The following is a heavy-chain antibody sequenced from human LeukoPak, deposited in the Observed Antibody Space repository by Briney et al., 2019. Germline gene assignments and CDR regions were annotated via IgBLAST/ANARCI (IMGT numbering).Heavy chain of an antibody. V-gene: IGHV1-8*03. CDR1: GYTFTSYD. J-gene: IGHJ6*03. D-gene: IGHD2-2*02. CDR3: ARVVVPAAIDYYYYMDV. CDR2: MNPNSGNT. Sequence: ASVKVSCKASGYTFTSYDINWVRQATGQGLEWMGWMNPNSGNTGYAQKFQGRVTITRNTSISTAYMELRSLRSDDTAVYYCARVVVPAAIDYYYYMDVWGKGTTVTVSS.